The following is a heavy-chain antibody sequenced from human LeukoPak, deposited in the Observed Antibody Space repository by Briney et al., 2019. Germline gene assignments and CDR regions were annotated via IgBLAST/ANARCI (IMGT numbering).Heavy chain of an antibody. CDR2: ISWNSGSI. Sequence: PGRSLRLSCAASGFTFDDYAMHWVRQAPGKGLEWVSGISWNSGSIGYADSVKGRFTISRDNSKNTVSLQMNSLRTEDTAVYYCATRPIRDGYNYWGQGTLVTVSS. J-gene: IGHJ4*02. V-gene: IGHV3-9*01. D-gene: IGHD5-24*01. CDR3: ATRPIRDGYNY. CDR1: GFTFDDYA.